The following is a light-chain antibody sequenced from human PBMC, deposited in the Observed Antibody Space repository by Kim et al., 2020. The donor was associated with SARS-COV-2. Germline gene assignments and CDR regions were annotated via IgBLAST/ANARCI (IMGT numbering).Light chain of an antibody. CDR3: QQYNNWPRT. V-gene: IGKV3-15*01. CDR1: QSVSSN. J-gene: IGKJ1*01. CDR2: GAS. Sequence: EIVMTQSPATLSVSPGERATLSCRASQSVSSNLAWYQQKLGQAPRLLIYGASTRATGIPARFSGSGSGTEFTLTISSLQSEDFAVYSCQQYNNWPRTFGQRTKVDIK.